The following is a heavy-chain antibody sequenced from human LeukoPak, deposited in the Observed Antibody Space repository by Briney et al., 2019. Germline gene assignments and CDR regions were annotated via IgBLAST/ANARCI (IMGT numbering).Heavy chain of an antibody. J-gene: IGHJ6*03. D-gene: IGHD3-10*01. V-gene: IGHV4-39*07. CDR2: IYYSGST. Sequence: SETLSLTCTVSGGSISSSSYYWGWIRQPPGKGLEWIGSIYYSGSTYYNPSLKSRVTISVDTSKNQFSLKLSSVTAADTAVYYCATFRGSGYYYMDVWGKGTTVTISS. CDR1: GGSISSSSYY. CDR3: ATFRGSGYYYMDV.